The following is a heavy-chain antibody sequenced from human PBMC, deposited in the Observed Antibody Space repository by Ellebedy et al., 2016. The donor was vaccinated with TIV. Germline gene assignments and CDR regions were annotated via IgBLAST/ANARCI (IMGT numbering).Heavy chain of an antibody. CDR1: GGSISSYY. Sequence: SETLSLXXTVSGGSISSYYWSWIRQPPGKGLEWIGYIYYSGSTNYNPSLKSRVTISVDTSKNQFSLKLSSVTAADTAVYYCARGPLGPLDYWGQGTLVTVSS. CDR3: ARGPLGPLDY. V-gene: IGHV4-59*12. D-gene: IGHD3-16*01. J-gene: IGHJ4*02. CDR2: IYYSGST.